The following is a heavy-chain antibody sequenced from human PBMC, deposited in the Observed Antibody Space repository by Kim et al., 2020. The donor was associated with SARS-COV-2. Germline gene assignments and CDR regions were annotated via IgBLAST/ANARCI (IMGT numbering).Heavy chain of an antibody. Sequence: ASVKVSCKASGYTFTSYGISWVRQAPGQGLEWMGWISAYNGNTNYAQKLQGRVTMTTDTSTSTAYMELRSLRSDDTAVYYCARPGWELLDGYYYGMDVWGQGTTVTVSS. V-gene: IGHV1-18*01. CDR1: GYTFTSYG. CDR3: ARPGWELLDGYYYGMDV. D-gene: IGHD1-26*01. J-gene: IGHJ6*02. CDR2: ISAYNGNT.